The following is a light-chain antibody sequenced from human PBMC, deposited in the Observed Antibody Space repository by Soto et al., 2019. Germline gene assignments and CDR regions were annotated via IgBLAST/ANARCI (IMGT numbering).Light chain of an antibody. J-gene: IGLJ2*01. V-gene: IGLV3-27*01. Sequence: SYELPQPSSVSVSPGQTARITCSGDVLAKKYARWFQQKPGQAPVLVIYKDSERPSGIPERFSGSSSGTTVTLTISGAQVEDEDDYYCYSAADNNLGVFGGGTKLTVL. CDR2: KDS. CDR1: VLAKKY. CDR3: YSAADNNLGV.